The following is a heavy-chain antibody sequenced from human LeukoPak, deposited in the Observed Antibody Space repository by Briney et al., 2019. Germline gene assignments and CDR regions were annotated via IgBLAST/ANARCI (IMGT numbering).Heavy chain of an antibody. CDR1: GGTFSSYA. J-gene: IGHJ6*03. Sequence: SVKVSCKASGGTFSSYAISWVRQAPGQGLEWMGGIIPIFGTANYAQKFQGRVTITADESTSTAYMELSSLRSEDTAVYYCARHGGDYYYYYYMDVWGKGTTVTVSS. V-gene: IGHV1-69*01. CDR3: ARHGGDYYYYYYMDV. CDR2: IIPIFGTA.